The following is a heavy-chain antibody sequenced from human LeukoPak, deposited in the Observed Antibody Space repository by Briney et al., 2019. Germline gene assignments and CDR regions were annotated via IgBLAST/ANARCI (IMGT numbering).Heavy chain of an antibody. D-gene: IGHD3-22*01. CDR2: IYPGDSDL. CDR3: ARQGDYSDSSGYYPPSDY. CDR1: GYNFNDYW. V-gene: IGHV5-51*01. J-gene: IGHJ4*02. Sequence: PGESLKISCKGSGYNFNDYWIGWVRQMPGKGLEWMGIIYPGDSDLRYSPSFQGQVTISVDKSIGTAYLQWSRLRASDTAMYYCARQGDYSDSSGYYPPSDYWGQGTLVTVSS.